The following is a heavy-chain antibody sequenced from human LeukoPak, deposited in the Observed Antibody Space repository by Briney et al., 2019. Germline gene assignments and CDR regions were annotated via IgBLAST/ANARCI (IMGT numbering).Heavy chain of an antibody. CDR2: VYTSGST. D-gene: IGHD3-22*01. V-gene: IGHV4-4*09. CDR1: GGSISSYY. CDR3: ARLVHYYDCSGFSYYYYMDV. Sequence: PSETLSLTCTVSGGSISSYYWSWIRQPPGKGLEWIGYVYTSGSTNYNPSLKSRVTISVDTSKNQFSLKLSSVTAADTAVYYCARLVHYYDCSGFSYYYYMDVWGKGTTVTVSS. J-gene: IGHJ6*03.